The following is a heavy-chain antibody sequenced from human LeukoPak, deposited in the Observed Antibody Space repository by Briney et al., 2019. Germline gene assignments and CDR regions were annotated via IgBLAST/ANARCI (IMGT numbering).Heavy chain of an antibody. J-gene: IGHJ4*02. D-gene: IGHD3-16*01. CDR2: IRSKAYGGTT. CDR3: TRAQSYALPPL. CDR1: GFTFGDYA. Sequence: PGGSLRLSCTASGFTFGDYAMSWVRQAPGRGLEWVGFIRSKAYGGTTEYAASVKGRFTISRDDSKSIAYLQMNSLKTEDTAVYYCTRAQSYALPPLWGQGTLVTVSS. V-gene: IGHV3-49*04.